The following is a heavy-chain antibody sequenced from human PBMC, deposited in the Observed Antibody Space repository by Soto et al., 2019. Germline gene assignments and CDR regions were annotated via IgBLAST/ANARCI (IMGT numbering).Heavy chain of an antibody. J-gene: IGHJ4*02. Sequence: SETLSLTCTVSGGSISSHYWIWMRQPPGKGLEYIGYIYSSGSTNYNPSLKSRVTISIDTSKSQFSLKVSSVTAADTAVYYCARGSSSGWFYFDYWGQGTLVTVSS. V-gene: IGHV4-59*11. CDR2: IYSSGST. D-gene: IGHD6-19*01. CDR3: ARGSSSGWFYFDY. CDR1: GGSISSHY.